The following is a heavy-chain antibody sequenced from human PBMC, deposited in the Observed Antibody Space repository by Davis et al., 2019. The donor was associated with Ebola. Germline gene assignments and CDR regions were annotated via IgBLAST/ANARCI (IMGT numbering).Heavy chain of an antibody. Sequence: MPSETLSLTCTVSGGSISSSSYYWGWIRQPPGKGLEWIGEINHSGSTNYNPSLKSRVTISVDTSKNQFSLKLSSVTAADTAVYYCAGGGAVAGPWGQGTLVTVSS. CDR1: GGSISSSSYY. CDR2: INHSGST. D-gene: IGHD6-19*01. V-gene: IGHV4-39*07. CDR3: AGGGAVAGP. J-gene: IGHJ5*02.